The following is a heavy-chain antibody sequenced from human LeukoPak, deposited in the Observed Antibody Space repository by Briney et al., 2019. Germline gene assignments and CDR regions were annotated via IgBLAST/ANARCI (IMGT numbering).Heavy chain of an antibody. J-gene: IGHJ6*04. CDR1: GGTFSSYA. Sequence: SVKVSCKASGGTFSSYAISWVRQAPGQGLEWMGGIIPIFGTANYAQKFQGRVTITADKPTSTAYMELSSLRSEDTAVYYCARDGGRTMVRGVTRRGMDVWGKGTTVTVSS. V-gene: IGHV1-69*06. D-gene: IGHD3-10*01. CDR3: ARDGGRTMVRGVTRRGMDV. CDR2: IIPIFGTA.